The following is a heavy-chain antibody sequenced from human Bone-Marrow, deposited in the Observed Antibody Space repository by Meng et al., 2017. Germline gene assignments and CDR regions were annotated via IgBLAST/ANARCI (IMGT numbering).Heavy chain of an antibody. D-gene: IGHD6-13*01. V-gene: IGHV4-34*01. CDR1: VGSFSGYY. Sequence: QVQLRQWGAGLLKPSETLSLTCAVYVGSFSGYYWSWIRQPPGKGLEWIGEINHSGSTNYNPSLKSRVTISVDTSKNQFSLKLSSVTAADTAVYYCARGRIAAAAALAYWGQGTLVTVSS. CDR2: INHSGST. J-gene: IGHJ4*02. CDR3: ARGRIAAAAALAY.